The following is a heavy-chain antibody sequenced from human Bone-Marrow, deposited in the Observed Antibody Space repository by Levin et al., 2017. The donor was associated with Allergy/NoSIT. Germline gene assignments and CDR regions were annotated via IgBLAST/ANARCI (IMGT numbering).Heavy chain of an antibody. V-gene: IGHV3-53*01. J-gene: IGHJ4*02. CDR3: AGSYRGRMLVY. CDR2: IYSGGST. D-gene: IGHD1-26*01. CDR1: GFTVSSNY. Sequence: GESLKISCAASGFTVSSNYMSWVRQAPGKGLEWVSVIYSGGSTYYADSVKGRFTISRDNSKNTLYLQMNSLRAEDTAVYYCAGSYRGRMLVYWGQGTLVTVSS.